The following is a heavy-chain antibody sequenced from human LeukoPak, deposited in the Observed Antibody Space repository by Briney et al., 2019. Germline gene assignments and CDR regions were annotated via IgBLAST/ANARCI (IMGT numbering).Heavy chain of an antibody. D-gene: IGHD3-9*01. J-gene: IGHJ4*02. CDR3: ARVEDYDILTGFDY. Sequence: GGTLRLSCVASGFTFSTYGMSWVRQAPGKGLEWVANIKQDGREKYYVDSVKGRFTISRDNAKNSLYLQMNSLRAEDTAVYYCARVEDYDILTGFDYWGQGTLVTVSS. CDR2: IKQDGREK. CDR1: GFTFSTYG. V-gene: IGHV3-7*01.